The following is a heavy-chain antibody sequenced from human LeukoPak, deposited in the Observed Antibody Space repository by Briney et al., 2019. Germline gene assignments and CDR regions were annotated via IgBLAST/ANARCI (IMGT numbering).Heavy chain of an antibody. CDR2: IIYTGSNK. V-gene: IGHV3-48*03. J-gene: IGHJ4*02. D-gene: IGHD2-15*01. Sequence: PGESLRLSCAASGFTFSSYEMNWVRLAPGKGLEWLSYIIYTGSNKYYADSVKGRFTISRDNAKNSLYLQMNSLRDEDTAVYYCARFWGYCSGGSCYSTPYWGQGTLVTVSS. CDR3: ARFWGYCSGGSCYSTPY. CDR1: GFTFSSYE.